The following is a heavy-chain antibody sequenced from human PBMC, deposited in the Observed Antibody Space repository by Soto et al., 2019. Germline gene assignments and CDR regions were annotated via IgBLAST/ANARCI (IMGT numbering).Heavy chain of an antibody. Sequence: GESLKISCKGSGYSFTSYWISWVRQMPGKGLEWMGIIYPGDSDTRYSPSFQGQVTISADKSISTAYLQWSSLKASDTAMYYCARHSILTGCPYYYYYYGMDVWGQGTTVTVSS. CDR2: IYPGDSDT. J-gene: IGHJ6*02. CDR1: GYSFTSYW. V-gene: IGHV5-51*01. CDR3: ARHSILTGCPYYYYYYGMDV. D-gene: IGHD3-9*01.